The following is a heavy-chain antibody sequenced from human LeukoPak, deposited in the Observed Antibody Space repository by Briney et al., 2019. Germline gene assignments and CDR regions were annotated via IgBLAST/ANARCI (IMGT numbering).Heavy chain of an antibody. V-gene: IGHV3-30*04. J-gene: IGHJ5*02. Sequence: GGSLRLSCAASGFTFSSYAMHWVRQAPGKGLEWVAVISYDGSNKYYADSVKGRFTISRDNSKNTLYLQMNSLRAEDTAVYYCARRAAQWLARPYNWFDPWGQGTLVTVSS. CDR3: ARRAAQWLARPYNWFDP. D-gene: IGHD6-19*01. CDR2: ISYDGSNK. CDR1: GFTFSSYA.